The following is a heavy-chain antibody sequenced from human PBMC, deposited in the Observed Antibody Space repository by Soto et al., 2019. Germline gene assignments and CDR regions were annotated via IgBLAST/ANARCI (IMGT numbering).Heavy chain of an antibody. D-gene: IGHD6-19*01. Sequence: GGSLRLSCEGSGFTFSTSAMSWVRQVPGKGLEWVSGISGTGSSTYYADSVKGRFSISRDNSKNTVYLQMNSLRADDTAEYYCAKGRQWLVYYFDYWGSGILVTVSS. CDR3: AKGRQWLVYYFDY. J-gene: IGHJ4*02. CDR2: ISGTGSST. CDR1: GFTFSTSA. V-gene: IGHV3-23*01.